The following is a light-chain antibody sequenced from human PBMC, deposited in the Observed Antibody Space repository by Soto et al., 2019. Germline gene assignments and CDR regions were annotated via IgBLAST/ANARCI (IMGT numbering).Light chain of an antibody. CDR3: QQYGSSPPFT. J-gene: IGKJ3*01. CDR2: GAS. V-gene: IGKV3-20*01. CDR1: QSVSSSY. Sequence: EIVLTQSPGTLSLSPGESATLSCRASQSVSSSYLAWYQQKPGQAPRLLIYGASSRATGIPDRFSGSGSGTDFTITISRLEPEDFAVYYCQQYGSSPPFTFGPGTKVDIK.